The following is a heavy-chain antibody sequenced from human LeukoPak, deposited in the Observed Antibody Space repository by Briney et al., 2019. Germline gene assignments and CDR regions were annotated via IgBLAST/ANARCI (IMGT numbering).Heavy chain of an antibody. CDR1: GYTFTSYG. D-gene: IGHD2-8*01. CDR3: ASCHCTYGVCYGECEYFQH. Sequence: ASVTVSCKASGYTFTSYGIIWVRQAPGQGLEWMGWISPYNGKTNYAQKLQGRITMTTDTSTSTAYMELRSLRSNDTAVYYCASCHCTYGVCYGECEYFQHWGQGTLVTVSS. CDR2: ISPYNGKT. V-gene: IGHV1-18*01. J-gene: IGHJ1*01.